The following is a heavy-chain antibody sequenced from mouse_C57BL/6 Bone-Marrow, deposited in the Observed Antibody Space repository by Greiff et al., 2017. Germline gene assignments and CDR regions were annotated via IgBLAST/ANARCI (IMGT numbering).Heavy chain of an antibody. V-gene: IGHV1-4*01. D-gene: IGHD1-1*01. CDR1: GYTFTSYT. CDR3: ARRNYYYAMDY. J-gene: IGHJ4*01. Sequence: QVQLQQSGAELARPGASVQMSCKASGYTFTSYTMHWVKQRPGQGLEWIGYLNPSRGYTKSNQKFKDKATLTADKSSSTAYMQLSSLTSEDSAVYYCARRNYYYAMDYWGQGASVTVSS. CDR2: LNPSRGYT.